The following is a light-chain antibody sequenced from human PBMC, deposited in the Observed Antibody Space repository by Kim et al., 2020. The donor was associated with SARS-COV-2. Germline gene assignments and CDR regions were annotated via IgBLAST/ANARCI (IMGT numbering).Light chain of an antibody. V-gene: IGKV3-11*01. J-gene: IGKJ4*01. Sequence: LVPGERATLYCRASQSGNSFLAWYQQKPGEARRRLIYGASNRATGIPARFRGSGSGTDFSLTISNLGPEDFAVYYCQQRRTGVSFGGGTKVDIK. CDR1: QSGNSF. CDR2: GAS. CDR3: QQRRTGVS.